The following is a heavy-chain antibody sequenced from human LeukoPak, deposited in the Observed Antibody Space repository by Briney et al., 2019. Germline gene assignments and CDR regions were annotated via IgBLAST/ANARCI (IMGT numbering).Heavy chain of an antibody. Sequence: SETLSLTCTVSGGSVSSYYWSWIRQPPGKGLEWIGYVYYSGTTNYNPSLKSRVTVSVDTSNNHFSLKLSSVTAADTAIYYCARTGIAARLGYYYMDVWGKGTTVTVSS. CDR2: VYYSGTT. D-gene: IGHD6-6*01. CDR3: ARTGIAARLGYYYMDV. V-gene: IGHV4-59*02. J-gene: IGHJ6*03. CDR1: GGSVSSYY.